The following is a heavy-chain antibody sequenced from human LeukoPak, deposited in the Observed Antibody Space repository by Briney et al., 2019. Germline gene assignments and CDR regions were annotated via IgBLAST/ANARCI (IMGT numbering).Heavy chain of an antibody. CDR3: AKDELGYCSGGSCYPWDYYYGMDV. V-gene: IGHV3-23*01. Sequence: GGSLRLSCAASGFTFSNYGMTWVRQAPGKGLEWVSAISGSGGSTYYADSVKGRFTISRDNSKNTLYLQMNSLRAEDTAVYYCAKDELGYCSGGSCYPWDYYYGMDVWGQGTTVTVFS. J-gene: IGHJ6*02. CDR2: ISGSGGST. CDR1: GFTFSNYG. D-gene: IGHD2-15*01.